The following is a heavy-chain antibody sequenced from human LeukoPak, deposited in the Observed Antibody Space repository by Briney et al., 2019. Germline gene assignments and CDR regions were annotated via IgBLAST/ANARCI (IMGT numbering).Heavy chain of an antibody. J-gene: IGHJ4*02. V-gene: IGHV3-74*01. CDR3: AGSNSYDYIRDDY. CDR1: GFTFSSYW. CDR2: INSDGSST. Sequence: GGSLRLSCAASGFTFSSYWMHWVRQAPGKGLVWVSRINSDGSSTSYADSVKGRFTISRDNAKNTLYLQMNSLRAEDTAVYYCAGSNSYDYIRDDYWGQGTLVTVSS. D-gene: IGHD5-18*01.